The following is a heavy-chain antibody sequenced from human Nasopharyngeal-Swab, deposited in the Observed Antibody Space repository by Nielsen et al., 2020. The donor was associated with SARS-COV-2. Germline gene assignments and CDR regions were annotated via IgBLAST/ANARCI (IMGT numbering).Heavy chain of an antibody. Sequence: ASVKVSCKASGFTFSHYFMHWVRQAPGQGLEWMGVITPSGGATNYARKFRGRVTMTRDPSTSTVYLDLSSLKSEDTAVYFCASEPGGMAAPGKHFDPWGQGTLVTVSS. D-gene: IGHD6-13*01. V-gene: IGHV1-46*01. CDR1: GFTFSHYF. CDR2: ITPSGGAT. J-gene: IGHJ5*02. CDR3: ASEPGGMAAPGKHFDP.